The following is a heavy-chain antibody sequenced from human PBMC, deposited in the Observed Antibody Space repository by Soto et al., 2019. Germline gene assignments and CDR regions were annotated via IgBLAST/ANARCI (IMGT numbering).Heavy chain of an antibody. CDR2: IWYDGSNK. CDR3: ARGFREAHCSSTSCYTGSTYYYYGMDV. Sequence: GWSLRLSCAASGFTFSSYGMHWVRQAPGKGLEWVAVIWYDGSNKYYADSVKGRFTISRDNSKNTLYLQMNSLRAEDTAVYYCARGFREAHCSSTSCYTGSTYYYYGMDVWGQGTTVTVSS. CDR1: GFTFSSYG. V-gene: IGHV3-33*01. J-gene: IGHJ6*02. D-gene: IGHD2-2*02.